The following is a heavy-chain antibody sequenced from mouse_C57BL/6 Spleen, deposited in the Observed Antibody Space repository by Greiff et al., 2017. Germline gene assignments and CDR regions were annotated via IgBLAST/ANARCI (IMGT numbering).Heavy chain of an antibody. CDR1: GFTFSDYG. V-gene: IGHV5-17*01. CDR2: ISSGSSTI. D-gene: IGHD1-1*01. J-gene: IGHJ1*03. Sequence: EVHLVESGGGLVKPGGSLKLSCAASGFTFSDYGMHWVRQAPEKGLEWVAYISSGSSTIYYADTVKGRFTISRDNAKKTLFLQMTSLRSEDTAMYYCARRAYYYGSSHWYFDVWGTGTTVTVSS. CDR3: ARRAYYYGSSHWYFDV.